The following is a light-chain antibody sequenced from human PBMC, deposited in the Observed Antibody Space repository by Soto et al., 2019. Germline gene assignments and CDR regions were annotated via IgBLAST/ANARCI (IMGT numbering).Light chain of an antibody. CDR1: SSDVGAYNY. CDR3: SSYTSISTEV. Sequence: QSVLTQPASVSGSPGQSITISCTGTSSDVGAYNYVSWYQQHPGKAPKLMIYEVNNRPSGVSNRFSGSKSGNTASLTISGLQAEDEADYYCSSYTSISTEVFGSGTKLTVL. V-gene: IGLV2-14*01. J-gene: IGLJ1*01. CDR2: EVN.